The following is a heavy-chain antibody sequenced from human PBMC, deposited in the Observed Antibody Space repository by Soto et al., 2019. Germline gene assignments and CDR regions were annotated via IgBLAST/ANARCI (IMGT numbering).Heavy chain of an antibody. D-gene: IGHD2-2*01. V-gene: IGHV1-69*13. CDR1: GGTFSSYA. CDR2: IIPISGTA. CDR3: ARSQGSSTSLEIYYYYYYGMAV. Sequence: SVKVSCKASGGTFSSYAISWVRQAPGQGLEWMGGIIPISGTANYAQKFQGRVTITADEYTSTAYMELSSLRSEDTAVYYCARSQGSSTSLEIYYYYYYGMAVWGQGTTVTGSS. J-gene: IGHJ6*02.